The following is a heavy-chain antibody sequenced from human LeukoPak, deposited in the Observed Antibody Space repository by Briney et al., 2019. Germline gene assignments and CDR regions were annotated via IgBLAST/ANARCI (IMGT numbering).Heavy chain of an antibody. V-gene: IGHV4-38-2*02. Sequence: SETLSLTCTVSGYSISSGYYWGWIRQPPGKGLEWIGSIYHSGITYYNPSLKSRVTISVDTSKNHFSLRLSSVTAADSAVYSCARVAMTTYYFDYWGQGTLVTVSS. D-gene: IGHD1-1*01. CDR1: GYSISSGYY. J-gene: IGHJ4*02. CDR2: IYHSGIT. CDR3: ARVAMTTYYFDY.